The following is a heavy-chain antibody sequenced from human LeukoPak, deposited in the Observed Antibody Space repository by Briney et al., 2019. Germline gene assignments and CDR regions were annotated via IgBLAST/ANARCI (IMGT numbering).Heavy chain of an antibody. CDR3: ARHGRRSITIFGVVYGDY. CDR1: GYSFTSYW. V-gene: IGHV5-51*01. J-gene: IGHJ4*02. CDR2: IYPGDSDT. D-gene: IGHD3-3*01. Sequence: GESLKISCKGSGYSFTSYWIGWVRQMPGKGLEGMGIIYPGDSDTRYSPSFEGQVTISADKSISTAYLQWSSLKASDTAMYYCARHGRRSITIFGVVYGDYWGQGALVTVSS.